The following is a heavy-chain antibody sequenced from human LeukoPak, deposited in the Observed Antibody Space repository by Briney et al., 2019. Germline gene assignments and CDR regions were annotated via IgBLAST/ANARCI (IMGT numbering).Heavy chain of an antibody. CDR3: ARGGLGITGTTNAYNWFDP. CDR2: IIPIFGTA. Sequence: SVKVSCKASGGTFSSYAISWVRQAPGQGLEWMGGIIPIFGTANHAQKFQGRVTITTDESTSTAYMELSSLRSEDTAVYYCARGGLGITGTTNAYNWFDPWGQGTLVTVSS. D-gene: IGHD1-7*01. V-gene: IGHV1-69*05. J-gene: IGHJ5*02. CDR1: GGTFSSYA.